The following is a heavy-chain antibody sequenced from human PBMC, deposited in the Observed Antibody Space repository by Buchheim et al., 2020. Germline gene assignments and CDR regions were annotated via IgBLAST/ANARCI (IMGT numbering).Heavy chain of an antibody. CDR3: ARARALEVAGLDS. D-gene: IGHD6-19*01. CDR1: GGSIKSGDNY. CDR2: IYYSGTT. Sequence: QVQLQESGPRLVKPSQTLSLICTVSGGSIKSGDNYWSWIRQHPRKGLEWIGYIYYSGTTYYNPTLRSRLAISIDTPKNYFFLSLTSVTAADTAVYYCARARALEVAGLDSWGQGTL. J-gene: IGHJ5*02. V-gene: IGHV4-31*03.